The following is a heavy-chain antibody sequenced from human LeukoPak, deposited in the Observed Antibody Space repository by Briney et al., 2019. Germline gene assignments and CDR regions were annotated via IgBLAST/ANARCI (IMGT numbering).Heavy chain of an antibody. CDR3: ARDWRNYCGY. V-gene: IGHV1-46*01. J-gene: IGHJ4*02. CDR2: INPSGGST. Sequence: ASVKVSCKASGYTFTSYGISWVRQAPGQGLEWMGIINPSGGSTSYAQKFQGRVTMTRDTSTSTVYMELSSLRSEDAAVYYCARDWRNYCGYWGQGTLVTVSS. CDR1: GYTFTSYG.